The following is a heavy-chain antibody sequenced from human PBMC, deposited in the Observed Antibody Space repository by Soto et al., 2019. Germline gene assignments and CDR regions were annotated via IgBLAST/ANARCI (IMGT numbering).Heavy chain of an antibody. CDR2: INWNGGST. Sequence: GGSLRLSCAASGFTFDDYGMSWVRQAPGKGLEWVSGINWNGGSTGYADSVKGRFTISRDNAKNSLYLQMNSLRAEDTALYHCGIVAEYYSSGCNSSYYYYYMDVWGKGTTVTVSS. V-gene: IGHV3-20*01. CDR1: GFTFDDYG. CDR3: GIVAEYYSSGCNSSYYYYYMDV. D-gene: IGHD6-19*01. J-gene: IGHJ6*03.